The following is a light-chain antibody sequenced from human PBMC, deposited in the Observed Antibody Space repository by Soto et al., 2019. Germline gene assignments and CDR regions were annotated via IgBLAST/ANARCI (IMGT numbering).Light chain of an antibody. CDR2: GAS. CDR3: QQYAYSPLD. CDR1: QSVSSSY. Sequence: EVVLAPAPGTLSLEPGDTATLSCRASQSVSSSYVAWYQQKPGQAARLLIYGASSRATGIPDRFSGSGSGTDFTLTITRLEPEASAMYYCQQYAYSPLDFGGGTKVDI. V-gene: IGKV3-20*01. J-gene: IGKJ4*01.